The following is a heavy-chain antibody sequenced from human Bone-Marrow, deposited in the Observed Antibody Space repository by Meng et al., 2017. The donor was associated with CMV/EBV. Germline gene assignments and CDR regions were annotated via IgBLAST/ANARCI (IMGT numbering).Heavy chain of an antibody. J-gene: IGHJ5*02. CDR3: AKRHYDSSISA. Sequence: GGSLRLSCAASGFTFSSYELNWVRQAPGKGLERVSVIYSGGSTYYADSVKGRFTISRDTSKTTLCLQLNSLRTDDTAVYYGAKRHYDSSISAWGQGTPVTVSS. CDR1: GFTFSSYE. V-gene: IGHV3-23*03. D-gene: IGHD3-22*01. CDR2: IYSGGST.